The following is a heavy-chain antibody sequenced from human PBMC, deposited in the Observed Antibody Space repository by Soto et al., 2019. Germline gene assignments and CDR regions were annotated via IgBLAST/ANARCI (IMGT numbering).Heavy chain of an antibody. CDR3: AKATATGGGAFDI. Sequence: LRLSCAASGFICSSYDMSWVRQAPGKGLEWVSTILVDGRTFYVDSVKGRFTISRDSSKNTVYLQMNSLTAGDTALYYCAKATATGGGAFDICGQGTMVTVSS. D-gene: IGHD2-8*02. V-gene: IGHV3-23*01. CDR2: ILVDGRT. CDR1: GFICSSYD. J-gene: IGHJ3*02.